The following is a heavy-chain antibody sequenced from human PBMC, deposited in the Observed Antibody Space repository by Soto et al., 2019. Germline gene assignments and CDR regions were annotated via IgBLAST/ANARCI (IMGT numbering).Heavy chain of an antibody. V-gene: IGHV4-34*01. CDR2: INHSGST. Sequence: QVQLQQWGAGLLKPSATLSLTCAVFGGSFSGYYWSWIRQPPGKGLEWIGEINHSGSTNYNPSLTSRVTISVHTSTTPFSLKLSSVPAADTAVYYCARVSAIYYYGMAVWGQGTTVTVSS. J-gene: IGHJ6*02. CDR3: ARVSAIYYYGMAV. D-gene: IGHD3-10*01. CDR1: GGSFSGYY.